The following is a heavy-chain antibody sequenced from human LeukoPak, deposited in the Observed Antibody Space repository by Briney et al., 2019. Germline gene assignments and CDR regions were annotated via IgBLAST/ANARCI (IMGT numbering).Heavy chain of an antibody. J-gene: IGHJ4*01. CDR1: GFTFSSYA. D-gene: IGHD2-2*01. CDR2: ISGSGGST. CDR3: AKDRMSSTSCYLGY. V-gene: IGHV3-23*01. Sequence: PGGSLRLSCAASGFTFSSYAMSWVRQAPGKGLEWVSAISGSGGSTYYADSVKGRFTISRDNSKNTLYLQMNSLRAEDTAVYYCAKDRMSSTSCYLGYWGPGTLVTVSS.